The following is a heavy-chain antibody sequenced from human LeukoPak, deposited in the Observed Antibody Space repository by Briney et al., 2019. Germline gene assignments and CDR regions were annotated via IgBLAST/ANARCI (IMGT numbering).Heavy chain of an antibody. Sequence: GESLKISCKGSGYSFTSYWIGWVCQMPGKGLEWMGIIYPGDSDTRYSPSFQGQVTISADKSISTAYLQWSSLKASDTAMYYCARQGKMVATSYYYYGMDVWGQGTTVTVSS. V-gene: IGHV5-51*01. CDR3: ARQGKMVATSYYYYGMDV. CDR1: GYSFTSYW. D-gene: IGHD5-12*01. J-gene: IGHJ6*02. CDR2: IYPGDSDT.